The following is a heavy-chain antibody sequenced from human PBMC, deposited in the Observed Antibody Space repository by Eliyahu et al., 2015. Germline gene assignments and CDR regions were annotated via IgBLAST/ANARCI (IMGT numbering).Heavy chain of an antibody. V-gene: IGHV3-23*01. J-gene: IGHJ4*02. CDR3: ATPLLYTSSNDY. CDR2: ISGSGGGDST. D-gene: IGHD6-6*01. CDR1: GXXLSNYA. Sequence: EVQLLESGGGLVQPGGSLXLXCEASGXXLSNYAMSWVRQAPGKGLEWVSVISGSGGGDSTYYANSVKGRFTISRDSSKNTLYLQMNGLRAEDTAVYYCATPLLYTSSNDYWGQGALVTVSS.